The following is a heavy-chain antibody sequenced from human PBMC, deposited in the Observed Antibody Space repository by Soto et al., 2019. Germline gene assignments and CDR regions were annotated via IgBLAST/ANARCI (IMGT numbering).Heavy chain of an antibody. CDR1: GGTFSSYA. CDR2: IIPIFGTA. J-gene: IGHJ3*02. Sequence: QVQLVHSGAEVKKPGSSMKVSCKASGGTFSSYAISWVRQAPGQGLEWRGGIIPIFGTANYAQQFQGRVTITADESTGTAYRGLSSLISEGTAVYYCARDRGGADAFDIWGQGTMVTVSS. D-gene: IGHD1-26*01. V-gene: IGHV1-69*01. CDR3: ARDRGGADAFDI.